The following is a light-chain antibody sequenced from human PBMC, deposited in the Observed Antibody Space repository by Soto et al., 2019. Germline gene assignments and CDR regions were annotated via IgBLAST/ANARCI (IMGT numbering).Light chain of an antibody. J-gene: IGKJ2*01. CDR1: QDIVKS. V-gene: IGKV1-33*01. CDR2: DAS. Sequence: DIQLTQSPSSLSASVGDRVTITCQASQDIVKSLNWYQQKPGSAPNLLIYDASNLQTGVPSRFSGSGSGTDFTFTISSLQPEDFATYYFQQFDNLPYTFGQGTKLEIK. CDR3: QQFDNLPYT.